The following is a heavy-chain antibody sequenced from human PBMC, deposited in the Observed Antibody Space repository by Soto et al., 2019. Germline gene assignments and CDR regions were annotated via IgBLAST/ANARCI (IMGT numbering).Heavy chain of an antibody. CDR2: ISYRGTT. D-gene: IGHD1-1*01. J-gene: IGHJ5*02. Sequence: QVQLQESGPRLVKPSQDLSLTCTVSGGSINSGAYHWSWVRQHPGKGLEWIGAISYRGTTYSNPSLQSRMTMSVDPSKTQLSLKLSSVTAADTAVYYCARMSATGTRWFDPWGPGTLVPVSS. CDR1: GGSINSGAYH. CDR3: ARMSATGTRWFDP. V-gene: IGHV4-31*03.